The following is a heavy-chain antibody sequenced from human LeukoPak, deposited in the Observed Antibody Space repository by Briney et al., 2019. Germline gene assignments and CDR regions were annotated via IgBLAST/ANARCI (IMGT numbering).Heavy chain of an antibody. J-gene: IGHJ6*03. CDR1: GYTFIAYY. CDR2: VNPYSGDT. CDR3: ARDGSSVSYYVEYYYYYMEV. D-gene: IGHD1-26*01. Sequence: ASVKVSCKASGYTFIAYYMHWVRQAPGQGLEWMGWVNPYSGDTTSAQKFQDRVTMTRDTSISTAYMELSSLRSDDTAVYYCARDGSSVSYYVEYYYYYMEVWGKGTTVTVSS. V-gene: IGHV1-2*02.